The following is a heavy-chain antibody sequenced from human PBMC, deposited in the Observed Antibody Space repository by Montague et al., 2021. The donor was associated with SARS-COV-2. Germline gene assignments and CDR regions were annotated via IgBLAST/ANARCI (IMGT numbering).Heavy chain of an antibody. CDR3: VRDGGNWYYFDY. V-gene: IGHV4-4*07. CDR1: GVSITSYY. Sequence: SETLSLTCSISGVSITSYYWSWVRQPAGKGLEWIGHIYASGSTNXCPSLKSRVRLSIDNPKNQFSLKLESLTAADTAVYYCVRDGGNWYYFDYWGQGALVTVSS. CDR2: IYASGST. D-gene: IGHD3-16*01. J-gene: IGHJ4*02.